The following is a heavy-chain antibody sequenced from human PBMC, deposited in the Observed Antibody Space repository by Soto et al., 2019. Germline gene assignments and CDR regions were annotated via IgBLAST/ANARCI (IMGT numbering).Heavy chain of an antibody. D-gene: IGHD3-3*01. CDR3: ARAPLGYDFWSGYYSELCFDY. CDR2: INHSGST. J-gene: IGHJ4*02. CDR1: GGSFSGYY. Sequence: SETLSLTCAVYGGSFSGYYWSWIRQPPGKGLEWIGEINHSGSTNYNPSLKSRVTISVDTSKNQFSLKLSSVTAADTAVYYCARAPLGYDFWSGYYSELCFDYWGQGTLVTVSS. V-gene: IGHV4-34*01.